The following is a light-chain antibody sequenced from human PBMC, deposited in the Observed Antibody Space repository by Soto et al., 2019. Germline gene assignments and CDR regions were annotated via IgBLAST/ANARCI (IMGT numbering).Light chain of an antibody. V-gene: IGLV3-21*02. J-gene: IGLJ1*01. CDR2: DDS. CDR3: QVWDSSSYHPSYV. Sequence: SYELTQPPSVSVAPGQTARITCGGNNIGSKSVHWYQQKPGQAPVLVVYDDSDRPSGIPERFSGSNSRNTATLTISRVEPGDKADYYCQVWDSSSYHPSYVFGTVTKLTVL. CDR1: NIGSKS.